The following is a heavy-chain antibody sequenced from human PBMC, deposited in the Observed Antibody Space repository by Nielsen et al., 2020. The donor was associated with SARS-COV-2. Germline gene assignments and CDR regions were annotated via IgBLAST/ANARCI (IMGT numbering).Heavy chain of an antibody. CDR1: GGSFSGYY. CDR3: ARHGEKYYGSGRLPYYYYYYGMDV. V-gene: IGHV4-34*01. Sequence: SETLSLTCAVYGGSFSGYYWSWIRQPPGKGLEWIGEINHSGSTNYNPSLKSRVTISVDTSKNQFSLKLSSVTAADTAVYYCARHGEKYYGSGRLPYYYYYYGMDVWGQGTTVTVSS. J-gene: IGHJ6*02. CDR2: INHSGST. D-gene: IGHD3-10*01.